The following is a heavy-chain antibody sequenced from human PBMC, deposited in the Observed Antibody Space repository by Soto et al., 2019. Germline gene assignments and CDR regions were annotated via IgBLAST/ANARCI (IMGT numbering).Heavy chain of an antibody. J-gene: IGHJ4*02. D-gene: IGHD6-19*01. Sequence: PSETLSLTCTVSGGSISSGGYYWSWIRQHPGKGLEWIGYIYYSGSTYYNPSLKSRVTISVDTSKNQFSLKLSSVTAADTAVYYCARSIAVAGTNLYYFDYWGQGTLVTVSS. CDR1: GGSISSGGYY. V-gene: IGHV4-31*03. CDR3: ARSIAVAGTNLYYFDY. CDR2: IYYSGST.